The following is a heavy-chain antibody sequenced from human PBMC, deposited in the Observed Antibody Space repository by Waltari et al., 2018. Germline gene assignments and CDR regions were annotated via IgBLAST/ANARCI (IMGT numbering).Heavy chain of an antibody. CDR2: SSGRGGST. D-gene: IGHD2-2*01. V-gene: IGHV3-23*04. CDR3: AKAGTDCSSTSCYGAGGH. J-gene: IGHJ4*02. CDR1: GFTFASSA. Sequence: EVQLVESGGGLVQPGGSLRLPGATSGFTFASSASSGGRRSAGTGVEWVSASSGRGGSTYYADSVKGRFTISRDNSKITLYLQMNSLRAEDTAGYYCAKAGTDCSSTSCYGAGGHWGQGTLVTVSS.